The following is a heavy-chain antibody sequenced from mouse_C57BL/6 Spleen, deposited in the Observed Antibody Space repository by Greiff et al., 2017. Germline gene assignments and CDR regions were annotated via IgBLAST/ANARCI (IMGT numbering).Heavy chain of an antibody. CDR2: IYPGSGST. CDR3: ARPYSNYFYAVDY. V-gene: IGHV1-55*01. J-gene: IGHJ4*01. D-gene: IGHD2-5*01. CDR1: GYTFTSYW. Sequence: VKLMESGAELVKPGASVKMSCKASGYTFTSYWITWVKQRPGQGLEWIGDIYPGSGSTNYNEKFKSKATLTVDTSSSTAYMQLSSLTSEDSAVYYCARPYSNYFYAVDYWGQGTSVTVSS.